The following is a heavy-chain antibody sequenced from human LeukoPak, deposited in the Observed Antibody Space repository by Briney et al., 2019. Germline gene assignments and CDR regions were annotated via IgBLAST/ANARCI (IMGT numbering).Heavy chain of an antibody. D-gene: IGHD2/OR15-2a*01. CDR1: GFTFSSYS. J-gene: IGHJ4*02. CDR3: ARGPNMNGDY. Sequence: PGGSLRLSCAASGFTFSSYSMDWVRQAPGKGLEWVSSISSSSSYIYYADSVKGRFTISRDNAKNSLYLQMNSLRAEDTAVYYCARGPNMNGDYWGQGTLVTVSS. CDR2: ISSSSSYI. V-gene: IGHV3-21*01.